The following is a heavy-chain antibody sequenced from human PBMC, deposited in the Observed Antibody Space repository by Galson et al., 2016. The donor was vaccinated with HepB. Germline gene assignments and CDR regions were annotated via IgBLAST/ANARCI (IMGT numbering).Heavy chain of an antibody. D-gene: IGHD3-16*01. CDR2: IYHSGST. CDR1: GFTLSNAW. J-gene: IGHJ4*02. V-gene: IGHV4-34*01. CDR3: ARGTLWGNSREALAY. Sequence: LRLSCAASGFTLSNAWMSWIRQPPGKGLEWVGEIYHSGSTKYNPSLKSRVSISIDTSKKQFSLKLTSVTAADTAVYYCARGTLWGNSREALAYWGQGTLVTVSS.